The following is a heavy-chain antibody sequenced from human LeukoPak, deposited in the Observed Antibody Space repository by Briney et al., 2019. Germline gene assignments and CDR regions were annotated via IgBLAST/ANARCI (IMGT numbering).Heavy chain of an antibody. CDR2: IFYAGNT. V-gene: IGHV4-38-2*02. CDR1: GYSISSGYY. J-gene: IGHJ4*02. D-gene: IGHD4-23*01. Sequence: SETLSLTCTVSGYSISSGYYWGWIRQPPGKGLEWIGSIFYAGNTYYKPSLKGRVTISVDTSKNQFSLTLTSMTAADTAVYYCARVRAVVTPWVFDYWGQGTLVTVSS. CDR3: ARVRAVVTPWVFDY.